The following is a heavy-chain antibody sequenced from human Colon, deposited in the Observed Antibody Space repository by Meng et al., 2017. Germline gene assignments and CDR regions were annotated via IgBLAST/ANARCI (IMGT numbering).Heavy chain of an antibody. CDR2: ISSSSSYI. CDR3: ARDLFGSGSAY. D-gene: IGHD3-22*01. J-gene: IGHJ4*02. CDR1: GFTFSSYS. V-gene: IGHV3-21*01. Sequence: GESLKISCAASGFTFSSYSMNWVRQAPGKGLEWVSSISSSSSYIYYADSVKGRFTISRDNAKNSLYLQMNSLRAEDTAVYYCARDLFGSGSAYWGQGNLVNGAS.